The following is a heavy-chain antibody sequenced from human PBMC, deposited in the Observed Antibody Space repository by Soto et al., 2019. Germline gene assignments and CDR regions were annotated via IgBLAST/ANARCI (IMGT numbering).Heavy chain of an antibody. Sequence: QLQLQESGSGLVKPSQTLSLTCAVSGGSISSGGYSWSWIRQPPGKGLEWIGYIYHSGSTYYNPSLKRRVTISVDRSKNQFSLKLSSVTAADTAVYCCARDLGYDSNWFDPWGQGTLVTVSS. D-gene: IGHD5-12*01. V-gene: IGHV4-30-2*01. J-gene: IGHJ5*02. CDR2: IYHSGST. CDR1: GGSISSGGYS. CDR3: ARDLGYDSNWFDP.